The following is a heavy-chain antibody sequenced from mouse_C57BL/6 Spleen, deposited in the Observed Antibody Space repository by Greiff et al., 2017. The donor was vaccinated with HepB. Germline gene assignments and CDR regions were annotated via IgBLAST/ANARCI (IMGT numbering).Heavy chain of an antibody. CDR1: GFTFSSYA. CDR2: ISDGGSYT. J-gene: IGHJ3*01. V-gene: IGHV5-4*01. Sequence: EVNVVESGGGLVKPGGSLKLSCAASGFTFSSYAMSWVRQTPEKRLEWVATISDGGSYTYYPDNVKGRFTISRDNAKNNLYLQMSHLKSEDTAMYYCARDWASSGFAYWGQGTLVTVSA. D-gene: IGHD3-2*02. CDR3: ARDWASSGFAY.